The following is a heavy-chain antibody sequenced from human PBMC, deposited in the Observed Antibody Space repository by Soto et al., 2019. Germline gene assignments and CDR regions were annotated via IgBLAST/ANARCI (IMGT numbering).Heavy chain of an antibody. CDR1: GFTFSSYA. Sequence: WGSLRLSCAASGFTFSSYAMSWVRQAPGKGLEWVSAISGSGGSTYYADSVKGRFTISRDNSKNTLYLQMNSLRAEDTAVYYCAKDVVTMIVVVISFDYWGQGTLVTVSS. D-gene: IGHD3-22*01. CDR2: ISGSGGST. V-gene: IGHV3-23*01. J-gene: IGHJ4*02. CDR3: AKDVVTMIVVVISFDY.